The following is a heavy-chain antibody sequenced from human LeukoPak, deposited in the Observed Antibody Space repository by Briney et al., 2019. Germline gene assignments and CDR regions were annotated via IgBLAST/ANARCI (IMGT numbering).Heavy chain of an antibody. CDR1: GGSFSGYY. CDR2: INHSGST. Sequence: KPSETLSLTCAVYGGSFSGYYWSWIRQPPGKGLEWIGEINHSGSTNYNPSLKSRVTISVDTSKNQFSLKLSSVTAADMAVYYCARSGSSGYLVDYWGQGTLVTVSS. J-gene: IGHJ4*02. CDR3: ARSGSSGYLVDY. V-gene: IGHV4-34*01. D-gene: IGHD3-22*01.